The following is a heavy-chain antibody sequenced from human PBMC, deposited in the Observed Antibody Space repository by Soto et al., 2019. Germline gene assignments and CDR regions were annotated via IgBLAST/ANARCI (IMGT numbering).Heavy chain of an antibody. Sequence: ASVKVSCKASGYTFTSYDINWVRQATGQGLEWMGWMNPNSGNTGYAQKFQGRVTMTRNTSISTAYMELSSLRSEDTAGDDCAGGRRRGGGVGEDYGSGSYPDYWGQGTLVTVSS. CDR1: GYTFTSYD. CDR3: AGGRRRGGGVGEDYGSGSYPDY. V-gene: IGHV1-8*02. J-gene: IGHJ4*02. CDR2: MNPNSGNT. D-gene: IGHD3-10*01.